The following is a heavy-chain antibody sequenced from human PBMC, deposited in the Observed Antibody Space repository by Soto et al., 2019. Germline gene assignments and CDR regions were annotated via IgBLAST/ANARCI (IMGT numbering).Heavy chain of an antibody. CDR3: ARVTYDSGGCWRYFDR. D-gene: IGHD3-22*01. Sequence: QAQLVQSGPEVKKPGASVKVSCKASGYTFRSYGITWVRQAPGQGLEWMGWISVYTSNTNYAQNLQGRVTMTIDTSTSTAYMELRSLRSDDTAVYYCARVTYDSGGCWRYFDRWGRGTLVTVSP. CDR1: GYTFRSYG. CDR2: ISVYTSNT. V-gene: IGHV1-18*01. J-gene: IGHJ2*01.